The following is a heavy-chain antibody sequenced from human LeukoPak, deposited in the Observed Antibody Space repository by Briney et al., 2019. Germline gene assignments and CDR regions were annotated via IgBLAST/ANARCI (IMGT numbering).Heavy chain of an antibody. CDR2: MNPNSGNT. J-gene: IGHJ4*02. Sequence: ASAKVSCKASGYTFTSYDINWVRQATGQGLEWMGWMNPNSGNTGYAQKFQGRVTMTRNTSISTAYMELSSLRSEDTAVYYCARGRRFLEWSPTKFDYWGQGTLVTVSS. CDR3: ARGRRFLEWSPTKFDY. D-gene: IGHD3-3*01. CDR1: GYTFTSYD. V-gene: IGHV1-8*01.